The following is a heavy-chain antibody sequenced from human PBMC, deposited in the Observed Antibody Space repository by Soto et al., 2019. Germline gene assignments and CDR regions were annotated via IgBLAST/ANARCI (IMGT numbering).Heavy chain of an antibody. CDR3: ARDHGYCSGGSCYRPEDNWFDP. V-gene: IGHV4-31*03. CDR2: IYYSGST. CDR1: GGSISSVGYC. J-gene: IGHJ5*02. D-gene: IGHD2-15*01. Sequence: SETLSLTCTVSGGSISSVGYCWSWIRQHPGKGLEWIGYIYYSGSTYYNPSLKSRVTISVDTSKNQFSLKLSSVTAADTAVYYCARDHGYCSGGSCYRPEDNWFDPWGQGTLVTVSS.